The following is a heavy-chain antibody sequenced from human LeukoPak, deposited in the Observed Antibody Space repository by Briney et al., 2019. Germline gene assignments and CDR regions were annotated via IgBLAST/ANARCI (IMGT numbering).Heavy chain of an antibody. CDR1: GFTFSSHW. J-gene: IGHJ3*02. D-gene: IGHD3-10*01. V-gene: IGHV3-7*01. Sequence: GGSLRLSCAASGFTFSSHWMSWVRQAPEKGLEWVANIKQDGSEKYSVDSVKGRFTISRDNAKNSLYLQMNSLRAEDTAVYYCARGPGRSNAFDIWGQGTLVTVSS. CDR3: ARGPGRSNAFDI. CDR2: IKQDGSEK.